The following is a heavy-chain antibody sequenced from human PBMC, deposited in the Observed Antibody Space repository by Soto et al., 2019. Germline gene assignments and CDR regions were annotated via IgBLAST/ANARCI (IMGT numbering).Heavy chain of an antibody. D-gene: IGHD3-22*01. J-gene: IGHJ4*02. V-gene: IGHV3-30*19. Sequence: GGSLRLSCAASGFTFSSYGMHWVRQAPGKGLEWVAVISYDGSNKYYADSVKGRFTISRDNSKNTLYLQMNSLRAEDTAVYYCARDHYYDSSGYSNGDYWGQGTLVTVSS. CDR1: GFTFSSYG. CDR2: ISYDGSNK. CDR3: ARDHYYDSSGYSNGDY.